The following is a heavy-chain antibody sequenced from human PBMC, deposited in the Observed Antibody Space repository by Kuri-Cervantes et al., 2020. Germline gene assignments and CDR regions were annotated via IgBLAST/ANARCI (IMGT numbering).Heavy chain of an antibody. J-gene: IGHJ4*02. Sequence: SETLSLTCTVSGGSISSYYWSWIRQPPGKGLEWIGYIYYSGSTNYNPSLKSRVTISVDTSKNQFSLKLSSVTAADTAVYYCARGRSAVAGRKRYYFDYWGQGTLVTVSS. D-gene: IGHD6-19*01. CDR2: IYYSGST. CDR1: GGSISSYY. V-gene: IGHV4-59*12. CDR3: ARGRSAVAGRKRYYFDY.